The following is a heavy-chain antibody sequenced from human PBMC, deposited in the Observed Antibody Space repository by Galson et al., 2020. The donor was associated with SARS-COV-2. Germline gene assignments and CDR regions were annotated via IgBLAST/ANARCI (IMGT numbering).Heavy chain of an antibody. CDR2: IDPSDSYT. J-gene: IGHJ4*02. CDR3: ARHGGAGYCTSSSCPPFDY. CDR1: GYSFTNNW. D-gene: IGHD2-2*01. Sequence: GESLKISCKASGYSFTNNWISWVRQVPGKGLEWVGRIDPSDSYTNQRPSSRGHVTISDDKSITTAYLQWSSLKASDTGIYYCARHGGAGYCTSSSCPPFDYWGQGTLVTVSS. V-gene: IGHV5-10-1*01.